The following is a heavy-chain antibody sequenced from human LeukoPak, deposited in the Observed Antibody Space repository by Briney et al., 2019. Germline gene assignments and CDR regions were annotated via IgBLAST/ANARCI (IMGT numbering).Heavy chain of an antibody. D-gene: IGHD1-26*01. J-gene: IGHJ6*03. Sequence: GASVKVSCKASGYTFTSYDINWVRQATGQGLEWMGWMNPNSGNTGYAQKFQGRVTITRNTSISTAYMELSSLRSEDTAVYYCARAKRIVGATRYYYYYMDVWGKGTTVTVSS. CDR2: MNPNSGNT. CDR1: GYTFTSYD. V-gene: IGHV1-8*03. CDR3: ARAKRIVGATRYYYYYMDV.